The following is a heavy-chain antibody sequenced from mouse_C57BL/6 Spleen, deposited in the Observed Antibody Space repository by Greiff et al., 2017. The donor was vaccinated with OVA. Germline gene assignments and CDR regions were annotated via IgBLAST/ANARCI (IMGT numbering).Heavy chain of an antibody. V-gene: IGHV1-64*01. CDR2: IHPNSGST. D-gene: IGHD4-1*01. Sequence: QVQLQQPGAELVKPGASVKLSCKASGYTFTSYWMHWVKQRPGQGLEWIGMIHPNSGSTNYNEKFKSKATLTVDKSSSTAYMQLSSLTSEDSAVYDCAREGGTDYFDYWGQGTTLTVSS. CDR1: GYTFTSYW. CDR3: AREGGTDYFDY. J-gene: IGHJ2*01.